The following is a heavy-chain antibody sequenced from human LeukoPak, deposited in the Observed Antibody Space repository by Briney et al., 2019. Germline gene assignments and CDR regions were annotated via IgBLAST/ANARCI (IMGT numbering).Heavy chain of an antibody. CDR1: GFTFSSYG. D-gene: IGHD2-15*01. CDR3: ARDALRRYCSGGSCYYAPYNWFDP. V-gene: IGHV3-30*02. CDR2: IRYDGSNK. J-gene: IGHJ5*02. Sequence: GGSLRLSCAASGFTFSSYGMHWVRQAPGKGLEWVAFIRYDGSNKYYADSVKGRFTISRDNSKNTLYLQMNSLRAEDTAVYYCARDALRRYCSGGSCYYAPYNWFDPWGQGTLVTVTS.